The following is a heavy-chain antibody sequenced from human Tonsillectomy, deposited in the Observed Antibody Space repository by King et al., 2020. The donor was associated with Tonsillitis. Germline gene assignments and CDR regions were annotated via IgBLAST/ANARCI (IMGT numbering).Heavy chain of an antibody. CDR2: ISYDGSYK. Sequence: VQLVESGGGVVQPGRSLRLSCAASGFTFSSYAMHWVRQAPGKGLEWVAVISYDGSYKYYADSVKDRFTISRDNSKNTLYLQMNSLRAEDTAVYYCARDPREYSSSWIYYYYDGMDVWGQGTTVTVSS. J-gene: IGHJ6*02. CDR1: GFTFSSYA. D-gene: IGHD6-13*01. V-gene: IGHV3-30*04. CDR3: ARDPREYSSSWIYYYYDGMDV.